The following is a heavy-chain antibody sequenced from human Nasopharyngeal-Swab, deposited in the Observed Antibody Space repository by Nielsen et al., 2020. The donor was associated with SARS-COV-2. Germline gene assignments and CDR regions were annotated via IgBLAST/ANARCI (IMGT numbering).Heavy chain of an antibody. CDR1: GYTFTSCA. Sequence: ASVKVSCKASGYTFTSCAMHWVRQAPGQRLEWMGWINAGNGNTKYSQKFQGRVTITRDTSASTAYMELSSLRSEDTAVYYCARDLRVTVTTSLFDYWGQGTLVTVSS. D-gene: IGHD4-17*01. CDR2: INAGNGNT. J-gene: IGHJ4*02. CDR3: ARDLRVTVTTSLFDY. V-gene: IGHV1-3*01.